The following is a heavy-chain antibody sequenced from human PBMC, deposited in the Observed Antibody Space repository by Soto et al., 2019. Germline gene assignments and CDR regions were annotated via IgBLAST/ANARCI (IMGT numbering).Heavy chain of an antibody. CDR1: GYTFTSYG. CDR2: ISAYNGNT. D-gene: IGHD6-19*01. Sequence: ASVKVSCKASGYTFTSYGISWVRQAPGQGLEWMGWISAYNGNTNYAQKLQDRVTMTTDTSTSTAYMELRSLRSDDTAVYYCARYIAVAGTVWFDPWGQGTLVTVSS. CDR3: ARYIAVAGTVWFDP. V-gene: IGHV1-18*04. J-gene: IGHJ5*02.